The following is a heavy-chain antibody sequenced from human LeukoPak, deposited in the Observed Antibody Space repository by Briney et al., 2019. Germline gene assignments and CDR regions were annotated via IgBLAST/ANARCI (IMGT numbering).Heavy chain of an antibody. Sequence: GRSLRLSCAASGFTFSSYGMHWVRQAPGKGLEWVAVISYDGSNKYYAGSVKGRFTISRDNSKNTLYLQMNSLRAEDTAVYYCAKYRGAMIDPWGQGTLVTVSS. V-gene: IGHV3-30*18. CDR3: AKYRGAMIDP. D-gene: IGHD3-10*01. CDR1: GFTFSSYG. CDR2: ISYDGSNK. J-gene: IGHJ5*02.